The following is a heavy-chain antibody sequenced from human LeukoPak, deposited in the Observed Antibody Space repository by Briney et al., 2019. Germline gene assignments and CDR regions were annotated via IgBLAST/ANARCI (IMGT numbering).Heavy chain of an antibody. J-gene: IGHJ4*02. CDR1: GFTVSSNY. CDR3: ARGPGDSSGYYLGY. D-gene: IGHD3-22*01. CDR2: IYSGGST. Sequence: GGSLRLSCAASGFTVSSNYMSWVRQASGKGLEWVSVIYSGGSTYYADSVKGRFTISRDNSKNTLYLQMNSLRAEDTAVYYCARGPGDSSGYYLGYWGQGTPVTVSS. V-gene: IGHV3-53*01.